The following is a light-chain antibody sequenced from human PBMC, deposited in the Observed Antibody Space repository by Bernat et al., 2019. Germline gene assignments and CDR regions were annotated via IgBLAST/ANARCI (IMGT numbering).Light chain of an antibody. CDR1: QSVSSS. V-gene: IGKV3D-15*01. Sequence: SPGERATLSCRASQSVSSSLAWYQQKPGQAPRLLIYGSSIRATGIPDSFSGSGSGTEFTLTITSLEPEDVAVYYCQQSSKWTLTVGGGNKVEIK. CDR3: QQSSKWTLT. J-gene: IGKJ4*01. CDR2: GSS.